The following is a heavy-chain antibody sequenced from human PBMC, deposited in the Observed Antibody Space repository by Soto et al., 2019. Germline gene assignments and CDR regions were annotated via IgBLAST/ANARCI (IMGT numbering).Heavy chain of an antibody. V-gene: IGHV4-4*02. D-gene: IGHD3-16*02. Sequence: QVQLQESGPGLVKPSGTLSLTCAVSSGSISSSNWWSWVRQPPGKGLEWIGEIYHSGSTNYNPSLKSRVPISVDKSKNQFSLKLSSVTAADTAVYYCARVRMITFGGVIDRDAFDIWGQGTMVTVSS. CDR2: IYHSGST. J-gene: IGHJ3*02. CDR3: ARVRMITFGGVIDRDAFDI. CDR1: SGSISSSNW.